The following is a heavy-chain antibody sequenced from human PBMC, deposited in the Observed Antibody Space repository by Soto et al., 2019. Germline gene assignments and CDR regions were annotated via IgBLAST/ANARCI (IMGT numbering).Heavy chain of an antibody. J-gene: IGHJ6*02. CDR1: GFTFSGSA. D-gene: IGHD2-15*01. Sequence: GGSLRLSCAASGFTFSGSAMHWVRQASGKGLEWVGRIRSKANSYATAYAASVKGRFTISRDDSKNTAYLQMNSLKTEDTAVYYCTRQGSPRDYYYGMDVWGQGTTVTVSS. V-gene: IGHV3-73*01. CDR3: TRQGSPRDYYYGMDV. CDR2: IRSKANSYAT.